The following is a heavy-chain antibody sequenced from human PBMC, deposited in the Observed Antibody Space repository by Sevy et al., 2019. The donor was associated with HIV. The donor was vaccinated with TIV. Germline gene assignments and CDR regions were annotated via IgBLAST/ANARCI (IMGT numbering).Heavy chain of an antibody. J-gene: IGHJ6*02. V-gene: IGHV1-69*13. D-gene: IGHD5-12*01. CDR2: IIPIFGTA. CDR1: GGTFSSYA. CDR3: ARGVEMATIMYYYYGMDV. Sequence: ASVKVSCKASGGTFSSYAISWVRQAPGQGLEWMGGIIPIFGTANYAQKFQGRVTITADESTSTACMELSSLRSEDTAVYYCARGVEMATIMYYYYGMDVWGQGTTVTVSS.